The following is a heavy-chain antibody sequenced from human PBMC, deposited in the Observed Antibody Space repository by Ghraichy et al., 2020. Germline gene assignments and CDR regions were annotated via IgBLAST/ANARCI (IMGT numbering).Heavy chain of an antibody. Sequence: GGSLRLSCAASGFTFSSYWMIWVRQAPGKGLEWVANINQDESEKYYVDSVKGRFTISRDNAKNSLYLQMNSLRAEDMAVYYCAREGAGGDYWGQGTLVTVSS. J-gene: IGHJ4*02. V-gene: IGHV3-7*03. D-gene: IGHD6-13*01. CDR3: AREGAGGDY. CDR1: GFTFSSYW. CDR2: INQDESEK.